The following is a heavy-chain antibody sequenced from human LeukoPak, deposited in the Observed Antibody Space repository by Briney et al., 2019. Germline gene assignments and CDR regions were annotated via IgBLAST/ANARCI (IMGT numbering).Heavy chain of an antibody. V-gene: IGHV4-31*03. D-gene: IGHD3-10*01. CDR3: ARAATLIRGVHGY. CDR2: ISYSGRT. CDR1: GDSISSASSY. J-gene: IGHJ4*02. Sequence: SQTLSLTCTASGDSISSASSYCSWIRQHPGKGLEWIGYISYSGRTYYNPSLKSRVALSLDTSKKQFSLKLNSVTAADTAVYFCARAATLIRGVHGYWGKRAMVSASS.